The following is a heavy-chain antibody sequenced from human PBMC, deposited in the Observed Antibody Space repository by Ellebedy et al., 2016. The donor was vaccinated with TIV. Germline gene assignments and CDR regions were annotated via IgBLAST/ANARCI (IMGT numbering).Heavy chain of an antibody. CDR1: GYTFTSYG. Sequence: ASVKVSCKASGYTFTSYGISWVRQAPGQGLEWMGWISAYNGNTNYAQKLQGRVTMTTDTSTSTAYMELRSLRSDDTAVYYCARDSDFTVTTFNWFDPWGQGTLVTVSS. V-gene: IGHV1-18*01. D-gene: IGHD4-17*01. CDR3: ARDSDFTVTTFNWFDP. CDR2: ISAYNGNT. J-gene: IGHJ5*02.